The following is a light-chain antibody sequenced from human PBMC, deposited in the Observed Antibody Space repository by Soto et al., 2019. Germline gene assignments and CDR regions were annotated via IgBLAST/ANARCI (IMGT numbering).Light chain of an antibody. CDR2: RDT. Sequence: SYELTQPPSMSVSPGQTASITCSGDKLGDKFAFWYQQKPGQSPVLVIYRDTKRPSGIPERFSGSNSGNTATLTISGTQAMDEADYYCQAWDSSTAVFGGGTKLTVL. J-gene: IGLJ2*01. CDR1: KLGDKF. CDR3: QAWDSSTAV. V-gene: IGLV3-1*01.